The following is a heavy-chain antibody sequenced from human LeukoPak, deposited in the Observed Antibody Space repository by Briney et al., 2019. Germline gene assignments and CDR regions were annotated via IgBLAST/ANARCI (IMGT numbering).Heavy chain of an antibody. CDR3: TTEDLNSTTIFGVASLGGYYFDY. CDR1: GFTFSIYA. V-gene: IGHV3-15*01. J-gene: IGHJ4*02. CDR2: IKSKTDGGTT. D-gene: IGHD3-3*01. Sequence: PGGSLRLSCAASGFTFSIYAMSWVRQAPGKGLEWVGRIKSKTDGGTTDYAAPVKGRFTISRHDSKNTLYLQMNSLKTEDTAVYYCTTEDLNSTTIFGVASLGGYYFDYWGQGTLVTVSS.